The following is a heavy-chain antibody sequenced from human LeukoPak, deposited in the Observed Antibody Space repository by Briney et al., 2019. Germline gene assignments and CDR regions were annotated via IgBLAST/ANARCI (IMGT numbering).Heavy chain of an antibody. CDR1: GFTFSTYA. Sequence: PGGSLRLSCAASGFTFSTYAMHWVRQAPGKGLQWVALISYDGSIKHYADSVKGRFTISRDNSKNTLYLQMNSLRAEDTAVYYCAKDQGFGELPATLDYWGQGTLVTVSS. CDR3: AKDQGFGELPATLDY. CDR2: ISYDGSIK. D-gene: IGHD3-10*01. J-gene: IGHJ4*02. V-gene: IGHV3-30*04.